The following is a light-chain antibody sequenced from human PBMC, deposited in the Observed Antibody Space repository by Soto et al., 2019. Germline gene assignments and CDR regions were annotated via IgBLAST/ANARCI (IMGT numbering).Light chain of an antibody. CDR2: DAS. Sequence: ENVLTQSPATLSLSPGERATLSCRASQSVSSYLAWYQQKPGQAPRLLIYDASNRATGIPARFSGSGSGTDFTLTISSLEPEDFALYYCQQRGNWPWTFGQGTKVEIK. CDR3: QQRGNWPWT. V-gene: IGKV3-11*01. J-gene: IGKJ1*01. CDR1: QSVSSY.